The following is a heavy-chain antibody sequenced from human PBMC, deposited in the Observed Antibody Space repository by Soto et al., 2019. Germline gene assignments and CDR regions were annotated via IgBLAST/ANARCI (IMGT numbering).Heavy chain of an antibody. J-gene: IGHJ4*02. D-gene: IGHD5-12*01. CDR1: GDSITSYY. V-gene: IGHV4-59*08. Sequence: PSETLSLTCSVSGDSITSYYWSWIRQPPGKGLEWIAYIYYSGSTNYNPSLKSRVTISVDTSKNQFSLKMSSVTAADTAVYYCARRRTYSGYSSAFDYWGQGSLVTVSS. CDR3: ARRRTYSGYSSAFDY. CDR2: IYYSGST.